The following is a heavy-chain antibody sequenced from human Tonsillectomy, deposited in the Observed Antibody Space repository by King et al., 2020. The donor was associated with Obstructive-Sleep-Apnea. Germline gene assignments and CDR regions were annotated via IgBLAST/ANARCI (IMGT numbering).Heavy chain of an antibody. CDR3: ARGQDISGWNGRGFPSRWNGMDV. J-gene: IGHJ6*02. D-gene: IGHD6-19*01. CDR1: GGPFTSYG. Sequence: LQLVQSGAEVKKPGSSVKVSCQASGGPFTSYGVNWMRQAPGQGLEWMGGIIPIFASGHYAQKFQGRITITADESTSTAFMELSSLRSDDTAVYYCARGQDISGWNGRGFPSRWNGMDVWGQGTTVTVSS. CDR2: IIPIFASG. V-gene: IGHV1-69*01.